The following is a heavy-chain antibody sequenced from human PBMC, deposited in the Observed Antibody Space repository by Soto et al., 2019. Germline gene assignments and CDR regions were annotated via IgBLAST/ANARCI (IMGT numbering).Heavy chain of an antibody. V-gene: IGHV3-73*01. CDR2: IKTKDNDYAT. J-gene: IGHJ3*02. D-gene: IGHD3-16*01. Sequence: EVQLVASGGGLVQPGGSLKLSCAASGFTYSAYAFHWVRQASGKGLEWVGRIKTKDNDYATVYAASVRGRFTISRDDLKNMVYLQMNSLKTEDTGVYYCVRLTYIGVITVAFDIWGQGTMVTVSS. CDR1: GFTYSAYA. CDR3: VRLTYIGVITVAFDI.